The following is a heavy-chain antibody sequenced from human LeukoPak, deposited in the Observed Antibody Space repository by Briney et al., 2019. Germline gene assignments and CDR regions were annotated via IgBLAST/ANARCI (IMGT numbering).Heavy chain of an antibody. CDR1: GDTFSKYA. J-gene: IGHJ5*02. V-gene: IGHV1-69*01. CDR3: ARNVAMVRDWFDP. Sequence: ASLKVSCKASGDTFSKYAFSWVRQAPGQGLEWMGGIIPNFGPPDYAQKFHGRVTITADESTSTAYMELSSLRSEDTAVYYCARNVAMVRDWFDPWGQGTLVTVSS. CDR2: IIPNFGPP. D-gene: IGHD3-10*01.